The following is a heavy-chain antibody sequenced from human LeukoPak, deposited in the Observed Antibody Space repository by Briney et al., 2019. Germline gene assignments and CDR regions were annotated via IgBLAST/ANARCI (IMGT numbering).Heavy chain of an antibody. V-gene: IGHV1-46*01. J-gene: IGHJ5*02. CDR1: GYTFTSYY. D-gene: IGHD6-13*01. Sequence: ASVKVSCKASGYTFTSYYMHWVRQAPGQGLEWMGIINPSGGSTSYAQKLQGRVTMTTDTSTSTAYMELRSLRSDDTAVYYCARDGGSRVFDPWGQGTLVTVSS. CDR3: ARDGGSRVFDP. CDR2: INPSGGST.